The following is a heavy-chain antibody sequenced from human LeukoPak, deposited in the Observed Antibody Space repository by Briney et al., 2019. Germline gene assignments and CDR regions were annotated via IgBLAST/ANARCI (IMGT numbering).Heavy chain of an antibody. Sequence: PGGSLRLSCTASGFTFSSYAMTWVRQAPGKGLEWVSTISVSGGSTYYADSVKGRFTISRDNSKNTLYLQMNSLRAEDTAVYYCAKYGRSGYSSGMDVWGQGTTVTVSS. D-gene: IGHD2-15*01. CDR2: ISVSGGST. J-gene: IGHJ6*02. CDR1: GFTFSSYA. V-gene: IGHV3-23*01. CDR3: AKYGRSGYSSGMDV.